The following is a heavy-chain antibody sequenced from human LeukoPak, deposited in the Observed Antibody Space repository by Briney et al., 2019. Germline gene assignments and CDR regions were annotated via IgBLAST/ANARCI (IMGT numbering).Heavy chain of an antibody. CDR2: IIPSDGFT. J-gene: IGHJ4*02. CDR1: GYTFSSYY. Sequence: ASVKVSCKASGYTFSSYYVHWVRQAPGQGLEWMGMIIPSDGFTSYAQKFQGRVTMTRDMSTSTVYMELSSLRSDDTAVYYCARDDRGDCSSTSCYAVPYDYWGQGTLVTVSS. CDR3: ARDDRGDCSSTSCYAVPYDY. V-gene: IGHV1-46*01. D-gene: IGHD2-2*01.